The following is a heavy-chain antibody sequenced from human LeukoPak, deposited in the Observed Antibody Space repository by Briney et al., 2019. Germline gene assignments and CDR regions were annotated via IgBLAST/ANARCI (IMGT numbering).Heavy chain of an antibody. Sequence: GGSLRLSCAASGFTVSSNYMSWVRQAPGKGLEWVSILYSGGSIYYADSVKDRFTISRDNSKNTLYLQMSSLRAEDTAVYYCARTDSSGYYDYWGQGTLVTVSS. D-gene: IGHD3-22*01. CDR2: LYSGGSI. CDR3: ARTDSSGYYDY. CDR1: GFTVSSNY. J-gene: IGHJ4*02. V-gene: IGHV3-66*01.